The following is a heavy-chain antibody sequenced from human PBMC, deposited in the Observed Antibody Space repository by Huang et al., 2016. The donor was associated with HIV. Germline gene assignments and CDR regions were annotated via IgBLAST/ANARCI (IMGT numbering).Heavy chain of an antibody. CDR3: ARGYGSFDF. V-gene: IGHV3-48*01. CDR2: IGMTGSVK. D-gene: IGHD5-18*01. Sequence: EMHLVESGGGLVQPGRSLRLSCEASGYTFSSYSMNWVRKTPGKGLEWVSYIGMTGSVKWYADYVKDRFTISRDNAKNSLFLQINNLGAEDTGVYFCARGYGSFDFWGQGTLSTVSS. J-gene: IGHJ4*02. CDR1: GYTFSSYS.